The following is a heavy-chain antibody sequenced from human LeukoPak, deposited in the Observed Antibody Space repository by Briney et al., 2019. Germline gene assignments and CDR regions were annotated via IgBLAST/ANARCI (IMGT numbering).Heavy chain of an antibody. CDR2: IFYIGST. CDR1: GGLIRSYY. V-gene: IGHV4-59*08. Sequence: SETLSLTCTVSGGLIRSYYWSWIRQPPGKGLEWVGYIFYIGSTIYNPSLKSRVTISVDTSKNQFSLKLNSVTAADTAVYYCARHDDVPLIRNGFDYWGQGILVSVSS. J-gene: IGHJ4*02. CDR3: ARHDDVPLIRNGFDY. D-gene: IGHD3-10*02.